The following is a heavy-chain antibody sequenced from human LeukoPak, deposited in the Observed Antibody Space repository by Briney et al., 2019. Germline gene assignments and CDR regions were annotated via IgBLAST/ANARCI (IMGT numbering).Heavy chain of an antibody. J-gene: IGHJ4*02. D-gene: IGHD3-22*01. CDR1: GFTFSSYW. CDR3: ARDPYDSSWGLCYFDY. Sequence: GGSPRLSCAASGFTFSSYWMSWVSQAPGKGLEWVANIKQDGSDKYYVDSVKGRFTISRDNAKNSLYLQMNSLRAEDTAVYYCARDPYDSSWGLCYFDYWGQGNLVTVSS. V-gene: IGHV3-7*04. CDR2: IKQDGSDK.